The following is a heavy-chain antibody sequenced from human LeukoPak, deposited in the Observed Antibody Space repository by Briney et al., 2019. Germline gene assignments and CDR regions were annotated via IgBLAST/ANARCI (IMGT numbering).Heavy chain of an antibody. J-gene: IGHJ1*01. CDR2: IKSKTDGGTT. CDR3: TTQNDFWSGYCDPGYFQH. CDR1: GFTFSNAW. Sequence: MTGGSLRLSCAASGFTFSNAWMSWVRQAPGKGLEWVGRIKSKTDGGTTDYAAPVKGRFTISRDDSKNTLYLQMNSLKTEDTAVYYCTTQNDFWSGYCDPGYFQHWGQGTLVTVSS. D-gene: IGHD3-3*01. V-gene: IGHV3-15*01.